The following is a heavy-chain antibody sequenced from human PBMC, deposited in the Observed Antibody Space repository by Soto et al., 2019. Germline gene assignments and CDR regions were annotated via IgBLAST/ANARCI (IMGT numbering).Heavy chain of an antibody. CDR2: IIPIFGTA. CDR1: EATLASLL. V-gene: IGHV1-69*01. CDR3: ARLGTPYYSSSWGNWFDP. J-gene: IGHJ5*02. Sequence: QVQLVQSGAEVKKPGSSVKVSAKVLEATLASLLIAWGRRPPGQGLEWMGGIIPIFGTANYAQKFQGRVTITADESTSTAYMELSSLRSEDTAVYYCARLGTPYYSSSWGNWFDPWGQGTLVTVSS. D-gene: IGHD6-13*01.